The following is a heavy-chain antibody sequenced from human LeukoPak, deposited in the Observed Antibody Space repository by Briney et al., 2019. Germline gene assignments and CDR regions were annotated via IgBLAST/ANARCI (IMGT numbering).Heavy chain of an antibody. V-gene: IGHV3-53*01. CDR3: ARDPQGYYDSSGYY. CDR1: GFTVSSNY. CDR2: IYSGGST. D-gene: IGHD3-22*01. Sequence: GGSLRLSCAASGFTVSSNYMSWVRQAPGKGLEWVSVIYSGGSTYYADSVKGRFTISRDNSKNTQYLQMNSLRAEDTAVYYCARDPQGYYDSSGYYWGQGTLVTVSS. J-gene: IGHJ4*02.